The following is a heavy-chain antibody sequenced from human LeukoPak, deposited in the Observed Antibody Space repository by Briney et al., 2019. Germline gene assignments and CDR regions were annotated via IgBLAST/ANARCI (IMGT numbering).Heavy chain of an antibody. CDR3: ARAVDSSSTTPHNYYYMDV. D-gene: IGHD2-2*01. CDR1: GFTFSSYS. J-gene: IGHJ6*03. Sequence: GSLRLSCAASGFTFSSYSMNWVRQAPGKGLEWVSSISSSSSYIYYADSVKGRFTISRDNTKNSLYLQMNSLRAEDTAVYYCARAVDSSSTTPHNYYYMDVWGKGTTVTVSS. V-gene: IGHV3-21*01. CDR2: ISSSSSYI.